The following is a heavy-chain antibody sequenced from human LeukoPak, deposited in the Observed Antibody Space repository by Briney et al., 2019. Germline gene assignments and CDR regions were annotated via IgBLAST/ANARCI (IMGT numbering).Heavy chain of an antibody. J-gene: IGHJ4*02. CDR1: GGSFSGYY. CDR3: ARARGRGYSYGYYFDY. D-gene: IGHD5-18*01. V-gene: IGHV4-34*01. CDR2: INYSGST. Sequence: SETLSLTCAVYGGSFSGYYWSWIRQPPGKGLEWIGEINYSGSTNYNPSLKSRVTISVDTSKNQFSLKLSSVTAADTAVYYRARARGRGYSYGYYFDYWGQGTLVTVSS.